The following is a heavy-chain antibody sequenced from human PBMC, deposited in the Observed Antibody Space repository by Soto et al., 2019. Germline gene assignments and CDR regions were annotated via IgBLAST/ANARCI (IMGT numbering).Heavy chain of an antibody. CDR3: ARKPYNSAWPGVDF. D-gene: IGHD6-19*01. CDR2: IYPGDSDT. V-gene: IGHV5-51*01. CDR1: GFSFTSYW. Sequence: PGESLKISCKGSGFSFTSYWIGWVRQMPGKGLEWMGIIYPGDSDTRYSPSFQGQVTISADRSTSTAYLQWSSLKASDTAMYYCARKPYNSAWPGVDFWGQGTLVPVSS. J-gene: IGHJ4*02.